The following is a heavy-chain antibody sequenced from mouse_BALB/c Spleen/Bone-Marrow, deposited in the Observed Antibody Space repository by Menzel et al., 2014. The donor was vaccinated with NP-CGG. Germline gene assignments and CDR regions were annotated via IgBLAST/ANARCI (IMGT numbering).Heavy chain of an antibody. D-gene: IGHD1-1*01. V-gene: IGHV14-3*02. CDR1: GFSIKDTY. CDR2: IDPANGNT. Sequence: EVKLMESGAELVKPGASVKLSCTASGFSIKDTYMHWVKQRPEQGLEWIGRIDPANGNTKYDPKFQGKATMTADTSSNTAYLQLSSLTSEDTAVYYCAREVDYAMDYWGQGTSVTVSS. CDR3: AREVDYAMDY. J-gene: IGHJ4*01.